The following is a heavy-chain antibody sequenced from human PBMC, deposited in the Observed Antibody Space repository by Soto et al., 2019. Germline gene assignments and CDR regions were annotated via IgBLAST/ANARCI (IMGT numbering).Heavy chain of an antibody. CDR2: IYYSGST. V-gene: IGHV4-39*01. CDR3: ARSSSWTLGGYYFDY. J-gene: IGHJ4*02. D-gene: IGHD6-13*01. Sequence: QLQLQESGPGLVKPSETLSLTCTVSGGSISSSSYYWGWIRQPPGKGLEWIGSIYYSGSTYYNPSLKSRVTISVDTSKNQFSLKLSSVTAADTAVYYCARSSSWTLGGYYFDYWGQGTLVTVSS. CDR1: GGSISSSSYY.